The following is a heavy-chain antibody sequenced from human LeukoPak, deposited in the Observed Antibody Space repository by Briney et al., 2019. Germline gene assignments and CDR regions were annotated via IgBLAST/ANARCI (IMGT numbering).Heavy chain of an antibody. V-gene: IGHV1-8*01. CDR1: GYTFTSYD. J-gene: IGHJ6*03. CDR3: ARGWVVPAAIREGYYYYYMDV. Sequence: ASVKVSCKASGYTFTSYDINWVRQATGQGLEWMGWMNPNSGNTGYAQKFQGRVTMTRNTSINTAYMELSSLRSEDTAVYYCARGWVVPAAIREGYYYYYMDVWGKGTTVTVSS. CDR2: MNPNSGNT. D-gene: IGHD2-2*02.